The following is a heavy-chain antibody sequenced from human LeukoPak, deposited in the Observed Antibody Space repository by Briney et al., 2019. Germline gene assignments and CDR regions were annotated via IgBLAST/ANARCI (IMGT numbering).Heavy chain of an antibody. Sequence: SETLSLTCTVSGGSISGFYWSWIRQPPGKGLEWIGYIYYSGSTNYNPSLKSRVTISVDTSKDQFSLKLSSVTAADTAVYYCARAVWFGELYIDYWGQGTLVTVSS. CDR1: GGSISGFY. J-gene: IGHJ4*02. CDR2: IYYSGST. CDR3: ARAVWFGELYIDY. V-gene: IGHV4-59*01. D-gene: IGHD3-10*01.